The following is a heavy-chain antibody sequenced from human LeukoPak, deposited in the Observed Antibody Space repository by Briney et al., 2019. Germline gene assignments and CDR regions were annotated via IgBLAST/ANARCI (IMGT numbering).Heavy chain of an antibody. D-gene: IGHD1-26*01. J-gene: IGHJ3*02. CDR1: GFTFSGYY. V-gene: IGHV3-11*01. CDR3: ARVRREGALDDAFDI. CDR2: ISSRGTSI. Sequence: AGGSLRLSCAASGFTFSGYYMSWLRQAPGKGLEWVSYISSRGTSIYYADSVRGRFTISRDNANNSLYLQMNSLRAEDTAVYYCARVRREGALDDAFDIWGQGTMVTVSS.